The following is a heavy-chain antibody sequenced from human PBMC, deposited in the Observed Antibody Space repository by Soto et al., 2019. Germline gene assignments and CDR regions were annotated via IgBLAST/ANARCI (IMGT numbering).Heavy chain of an antibody. D-gene: IGHD2-2*01. V-gene: IGHV3-23*01. J-gene: IGHJ4*02. CDR2: ISGSGGST. Sequence: EVQLLESGGGLVQPGGSLRLSCAASGFTFSSYAMSWVRQAPGKGLEWVSAISGSGGSTYYADSVKGRFTISRDNSKNTLYLQMNSLRAEDTAVYYCAKDPASCSSTSCFPNYWGQGTLVTVSS. CDR1: GFTFSSYA. CDR3: AKDPASCSSTSCFPNY.